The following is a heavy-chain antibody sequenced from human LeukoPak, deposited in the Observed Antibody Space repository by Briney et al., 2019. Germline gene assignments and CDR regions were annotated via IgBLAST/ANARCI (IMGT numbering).Heavy chain of an antibody. V-gene: IGHV5-51*01. CDR3: ARRGIVATMSLAY. Sequence: PGASLQISCKGSGYSFTSYWIGWVRQLPGKGLEWMGIIYPGDSDTRYSPSFQGQVTISADKSISTAYLQWSSLKASDTAMYYCARRGIVATMSLAYWGQGTLVTVSS. CDR1: GYSFTSYW. D-gene: IGHD5-12*01. J-gene: IGHJ4*02. CDR2: IYPGDSDT.